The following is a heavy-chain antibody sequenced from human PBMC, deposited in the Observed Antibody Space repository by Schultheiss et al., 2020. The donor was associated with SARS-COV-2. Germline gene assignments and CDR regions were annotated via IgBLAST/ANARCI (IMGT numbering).Heavy chain of an antibody. V-gene: IGHV1-2*04. Sequence: ASVKVSCKASGYTFTGYYMHWVRQAPGQGLDWMGWINPNSGGTNYAQNFQGWVTMTGDTSISTAYMELSSLRSDDTAVYYCAGAAPIERWLGYWGQGTLVTVSS. CDR1: GYTFTGYY. J-gene: IGHJ4*02. CDR3: AGAAPIERWLGY. CDR2: INPNSGGT. D-gene: IGHD3-10*01.